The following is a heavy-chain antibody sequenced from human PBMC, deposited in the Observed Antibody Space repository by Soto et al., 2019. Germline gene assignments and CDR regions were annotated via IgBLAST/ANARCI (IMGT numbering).Heavy chain of an antibody. D-gene: IGHD2-2*01. V-gene: IGHV1-3*01. J-gene: IGHJ4*02. Sequence: QVQLVQSGAEVKKPGASVKISCKASGYTFTSYAMHWVRQAPGQRLEWMGWINAGNGYTKYSQKFQGRVTVTRDTSASTAYMGLSSLRSEDTAVYYCATAGDDCSTTTCYVIDYWGQGTLVTVSS. CDR2: INAGNGYT. CDR3: ATAGDDCSTTTCYVIDY. CDR1: GYTFTSYA.